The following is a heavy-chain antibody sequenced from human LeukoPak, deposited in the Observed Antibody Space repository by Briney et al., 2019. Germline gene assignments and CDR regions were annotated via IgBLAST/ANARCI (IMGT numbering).Heavy chain of an antibody. J-gene: IGHJ4*02. V-gene: IGHV1-18*01. Sequence: ASVKVSCKASGYTFTSYGISWVRQAPGQGLEWMGWISAYNGNTNYAQKLQGRVTMTTDTSTSTAYMELRSLRSDDTAVYYCARASVEIVAPDEIPFDYWGQGTLVTVSS. CDR1: GYTFTSYG. D-gene: IGHD5-12*01. CDR2: ISAYNGNT. CDR3: ARASVEIVAPDEIPFDY.